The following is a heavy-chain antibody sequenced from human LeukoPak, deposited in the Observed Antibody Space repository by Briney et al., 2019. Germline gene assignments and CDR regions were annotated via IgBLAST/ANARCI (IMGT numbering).Heavy chain of an antibody. Sequence: GGSLRLSCAASGFTFSSYAMSWVRQAPGKGLEWVSVISGSGSSTYYADSVKGRFTISRDNSKNTLYLQMNSLRAEDTAVYYCAKGYYYRSGTNFDYGGQGPRVTVS. V-gene: IGHV3-23*01. D-gene: IGHD3-10*01. J-gene: IGHJ4*02. CDR3: AKGYYYRSGTNFDY. CDR2: ISGSGSST. CDR1: GFTFSSYA.